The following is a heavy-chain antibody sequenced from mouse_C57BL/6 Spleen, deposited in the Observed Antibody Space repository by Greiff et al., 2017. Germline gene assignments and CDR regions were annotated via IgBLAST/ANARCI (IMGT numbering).Heavy chain of an antibody. D-gene: IGHD2-1*01. CDR1: GYAFSSYW. J-gene: IGHJ2*01. Sequence: VQLVESGAELVKPGASVKISCKASGYAFSSYWMNWVKQRPGKGLEWIGQIYPGDGDTNYNGKFKGKATLTADKSSSTAYMQLSSLTSEDSAVYFCARSSTNSLFGYWGQGTTLTVSS. V-gene: IGHV1-80*01. CDR3: ARSSTNSLFGY. CDR2: IYPGDGDT.